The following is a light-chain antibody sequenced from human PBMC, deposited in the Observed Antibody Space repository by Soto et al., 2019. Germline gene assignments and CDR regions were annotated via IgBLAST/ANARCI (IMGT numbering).Light chain of an antibody. Sequence: EIVLTQSPGTLSLSPGERATLSCRASQSVSSRYLDWYQQKPGQAPRLLIYGTSSRATGIPDRFSGSGSGTDFTLTISRLQPEDFAVYYCQQYGNSPITFGQGTRLEIK. J-gene: IGKJ5*01. V-gene: IGKV3-20*01. CDR1: QSVSSRY. CDR3: QQYGNSPIT. CDR2: GTS.